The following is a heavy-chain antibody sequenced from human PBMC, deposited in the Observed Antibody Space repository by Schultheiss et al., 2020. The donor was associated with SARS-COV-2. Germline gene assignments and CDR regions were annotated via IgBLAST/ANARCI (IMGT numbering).Heavy chain of an antibody. Sequence: SETLSLTCAVYGGPFSNYAWTWIRQSPGKGLEQVGNIYYTGITKYSPSLKSRITISVDTSKNQFSLKLGSVTAADTAVYFCARATRVESLFSVRGGSFDFWGRGALVTVSS. J-gene: IGHJ4*02. CDR1: GGPFSNYA. D-gene: IGHD5-24*01. CDR3: ARATRVESLFSVRGGSFDF. CDR2: IYYTGIT. V-gene: IGHV4-59*01.